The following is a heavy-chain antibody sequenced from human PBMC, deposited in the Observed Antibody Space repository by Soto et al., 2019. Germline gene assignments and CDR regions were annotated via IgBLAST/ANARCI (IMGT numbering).Heavy chain of an antibody. CDR2: ISAGNGNT. CDR3: ARGPIAAVNFFDY. D-gene: IGHD6-13*01. Sequence: ASVKVSCKTSGYTFTDHAIHWVRQAPGQRLEWMGWISAGNGNTRYLQKFQGRVTITRDTSASTAYMELSSLRSEDTAVFYCARGPIAAVNFFDYWGQGTLVTVSS. J-gene: IGHJ4*02. CDR1: GYTFTDHA. V-gene: IGHV1-3*01.